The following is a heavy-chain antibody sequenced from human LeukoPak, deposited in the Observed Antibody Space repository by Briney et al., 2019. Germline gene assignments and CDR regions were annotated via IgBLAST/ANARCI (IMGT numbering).Heavy chain of an antibody. V-gene: IGHV4-59*01. Sequence: SETLSLTCTASGGSISSYYWSWIRQPPGKGLEWIGYIYYSGSTDYNPSLKSRVTISVDTSKNQFSLKLSSVTAADTAVYYCAGRSTGKITFGGVIVPAFDIWGQGKMVTVSS. CDR1: GGSISSYY. J-gene: IGHJ3*02. CDR3: AGRSTGKITFGGVIVPAFDI. CDR2: IYYSGST. D-gene: IGHD3-16*02.